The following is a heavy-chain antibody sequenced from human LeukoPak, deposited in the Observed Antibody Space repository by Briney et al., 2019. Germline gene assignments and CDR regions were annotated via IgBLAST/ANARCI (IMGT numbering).Heavy chain of an antibody. CDR2: IKQDGSEK. Sequence: GGSLRLSCAASEFTCSSYWMNWVRQAPGKGLEWVANIKQDGSEKYYVDSVKGRSTISRDNAQNSLYLQMNSLRVEDTAVYYCARDHARDGYNFWGQGTLVTVSS. CDR3: ARDHARDGYNF. J-gene: IGHJ4*02. CDR1: EFTCSSYW. D-gene: IGHD5-24*01. V-gene: IGHV3-7*01.